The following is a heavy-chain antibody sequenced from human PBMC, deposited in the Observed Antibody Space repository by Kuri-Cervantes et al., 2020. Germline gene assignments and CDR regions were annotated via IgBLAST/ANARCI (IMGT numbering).Heavy chain of an antibody. D-gene: IGHD2-2*01. V-gene: IGHV1-69*05. CDR2: IIPIFGTA. Sequence: SVKVSCKASGGTFSSYAISWVRQAPGQGLEWMGGIIPIFGTANYAQKFQGRVTITRDTSASTAYMELSSLRSEDTAVYYCARAIGYCSSTSCPWGGDAFDIWGQGTMVTVSS. CDR3: ARAIGYCSSTSCPWGGDAFDI. J-gene: IGHJ3*02. CDR1: GGTFSSYA.